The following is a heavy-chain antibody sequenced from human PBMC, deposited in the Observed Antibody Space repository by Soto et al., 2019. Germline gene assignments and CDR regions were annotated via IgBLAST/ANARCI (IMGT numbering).Heavy chain of an antibody. V-gene: IGHV3-43*01. CDR3: ASCSGGITGPFDP. CDR2: ISWDGGST. D-gene: IGHD2-15*01. Sequence: PGGSLRLSCAASGFSFSSYSMNWVRQAPGKGLEWVSLISWDGGSTYYADSVKGRFTISRDNSKNSLYLQMNSLRTEDTAVYYCASCSGGITGPFDPWGRGTLVTVSS. CDR1: GFSFSSYS. J-gene: IGHJ5*02.